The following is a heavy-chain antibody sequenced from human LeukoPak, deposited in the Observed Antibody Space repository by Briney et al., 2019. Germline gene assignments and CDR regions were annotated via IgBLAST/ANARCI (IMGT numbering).Heavy chain of an antibody. Sequence: ASVKVSCKASGYTFTSYYMHWVRQAPGQGLEWMGIINPSGGSTSYAQKFQGGVTMTRDTSTSTVYMELSSLRSEDTAVYYCARGSILHPQWEYQLLCYFDYWGQGTLVTVSS. D-gene: IGHD2-2*01. CDR3: ARGSILHPQWEYQLLCYFDY. CDR1: GYTFTSYY. CDR2: INPSGGST. J-gene: IGHJ4*02. V-gene: IGHV1-46*03.